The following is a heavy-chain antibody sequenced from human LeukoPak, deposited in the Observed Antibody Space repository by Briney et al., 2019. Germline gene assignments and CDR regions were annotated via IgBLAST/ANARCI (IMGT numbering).Heavy chain of an antibody. J-gene: IGHJ4*02. D-gene: IGHD1-26*01. CDR1: GFTFSIHW. V-gene: IGHV3-74*01. CDR3: AREESFSGIYALQY. Sequence: GGSLRLSCAASGFTFSIHWMHWVRQAPGKGLVWVSRMNTDGTNTAYADSVKGRFTISRDNARNTLYLQMNSLRAEDTAVYYCAREESFSGIYALQYWGQGTVVTVSS. CDR2: MNTDGTNT.